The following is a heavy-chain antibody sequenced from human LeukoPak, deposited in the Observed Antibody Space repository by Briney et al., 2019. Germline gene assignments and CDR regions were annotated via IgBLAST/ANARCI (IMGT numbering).Heavy chain of an antibody. D-gene: IGHD3-16*02. CDR2: IYSSGST. J-gene: IGHJ6*03. V-gene: IGHV4-59*01. CDR3: ARNRLNYYYMDV. CDR1: GGSISSYY. Sequence: SETLSLTCTVSGGSISSYYWNWIRQPPGKGLEWIGYIYSSGSTTYNPSLKSRVTISVDTSKNQFSLKLNSVTAADTAVYYCARNRLNYYYMDVWGKGTTVTVPS.